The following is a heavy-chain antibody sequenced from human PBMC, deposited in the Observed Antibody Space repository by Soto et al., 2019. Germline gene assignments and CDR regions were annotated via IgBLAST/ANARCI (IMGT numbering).Heavy chain of an antibody. J-gene: IGHJ4*02. V-gene: IGHV3-7*01. CDR2: IKQDGSEK. Sequence: GGSLRLSCAASGFTFSSYWMSWVRQAPGKGLEWVANIKQDGSEKYYVDSVKGRFTISRDNAKNSLYLQMNSLRAEDTAVYYCAGDSCTNGVCYEFWGQGTLVTVSS. CDR3: AGDSCTNGVCYEF. D-gene: IGHD2-8*01. CDR1: GFTFSSYW.